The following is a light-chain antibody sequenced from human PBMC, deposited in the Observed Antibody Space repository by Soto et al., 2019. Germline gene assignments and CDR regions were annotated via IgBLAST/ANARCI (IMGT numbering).Light chain of an antibody. CDR3: QQRSNWPRT. J-gene: IGKJ1*01. CDR1: QSVGSY. Sequence: EIVLTQSPATLSLYPGERATLSCRASQSVGSYLAWYQQKPGQAPRLLIYEASKRATGIPARFSGSGSGTDFTLTISSLEPEDFAVYYCQQRSNWPRTFGQGTKVEIK. V-gene: IGKV3-11*01. CDR2: EAS.